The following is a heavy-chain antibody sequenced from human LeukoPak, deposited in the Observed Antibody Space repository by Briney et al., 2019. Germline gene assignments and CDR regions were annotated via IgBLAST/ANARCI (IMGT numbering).Heavy chain of an antibody. CDR2: IDPSDSYT. Sequence: GESLKISCKGSGYSFTSYWISWVRQLPGKGLEWMGRIDPSDSYTNHSPSFQGHVTIPADKSISTAYLQWSSLKASDTAMYYCARLAEITSGMDVWGQGTTVTVSS. J-gene: IGHJ6*02. CDR3: ARLAEITSGMDV. V-gene: IGHV5-10-1*01. D-gene: IGHD3-10*01. CDR1: GYSFTSYW.